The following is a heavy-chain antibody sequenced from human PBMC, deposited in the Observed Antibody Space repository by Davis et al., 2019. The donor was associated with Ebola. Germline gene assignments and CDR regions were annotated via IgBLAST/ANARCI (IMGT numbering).Heavy chain of an antibody. CDR2: ITPFNGNI. CDR3: ATAGVKDYFYGMDV. V-gene: IGHV1-45*02. Sequence: SVKVSCKASGYTFTYRYLHWVRQAPGQALEWMGWITPFNGNINYAQKFQDRVTITRDRSMSTAYMELSSLRSEDTAMYYCATAGVKDYFYGMDVWGKGTTVTVS. CDR1: GYTFTYRY. J-gene: IGHJ6*04. D-gene: IGHD3-10*01.